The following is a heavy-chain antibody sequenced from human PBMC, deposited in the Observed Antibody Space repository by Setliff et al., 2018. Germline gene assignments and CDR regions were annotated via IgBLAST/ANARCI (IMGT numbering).Heavy chain of an antibody. J-gene: IGHJ4*02. Sequence: SETLSLTCAVYGGSFSGYYWSWIRQPPGKGLEWIGEINHSGSTNYNPSLKSRVTISVDTSKKQFSLKLSSVTAADTAVYYCARAAGSRKYNFWSGYQPWGQGTLVTV. V-gene: IGHV4-34*01. CDR1: GGSFSGYY. CDR2: INHSGST. D-gene: IGHD3-3*01. CDR3: ARAAGSRKYNFWSGYQP.